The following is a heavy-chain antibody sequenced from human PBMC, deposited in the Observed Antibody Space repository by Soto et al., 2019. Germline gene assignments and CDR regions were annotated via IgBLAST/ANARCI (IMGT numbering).Heavy chain of an antibody. J-gene: IGHJ6*02. V-gene: IGHV2-5*02. CDR3: AHRRGGGYGMDV. CDR2: IYWDDDK. Sequence: QITLKESGPTLVKPTQTLTLTCTFSGFSLSTSGVGVGWIRQPPGKALEWLALIYWDDDKRYSPSLKSRLTITKDTSKNQVVLTLTNMDPVDTATYCCAHRRGGGYGMDVWGRGTTVTVSS. D-gene: IGHD2-15*01. CDR1: GFSLSTSGVG.